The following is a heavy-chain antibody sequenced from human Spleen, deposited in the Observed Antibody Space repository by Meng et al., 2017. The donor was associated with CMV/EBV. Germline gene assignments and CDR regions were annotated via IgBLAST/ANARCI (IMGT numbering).Heavy chain of an antibody. J-gene: IGHJ4*02. CDR1: GYTFTSYG. Sequence: ASVKVSCKASGYTFTSYGISWVRPAPGQGLVWMGWISAYNGNTNYAQKLQGRVTMTTDTSTSTAYMELRSLRSDDTAVYYCARTRATRMGTPFDYWGQGTLVTVSS. V-gene: IGHV1-18*01. D-gene: IGHD4-23*01. CDR2: ISAYNGNT. CDR3: ARTRATRMGTPFDY.